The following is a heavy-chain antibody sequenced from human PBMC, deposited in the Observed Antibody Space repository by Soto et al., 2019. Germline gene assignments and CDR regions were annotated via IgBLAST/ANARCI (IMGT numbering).Heavy chain of an antibody. J-gene: IGHJ1*01. D-gene: IGHD5-18*01. CDR1: GGSFSGYY. CDR2: INHSGST. V-gene: IGHV4-34*01. CDR3: ARETWYSYEEYFQH. Sequence: QVQLQQWGAGLLKPSETLSLTCAVYGGSFSGYYWSWIRQPPGKGLEWIGEINHSGSTNYNPSLKSRVTISVDTSKNQFSLKLSSVTAADTAVYYCARETWYSYEEYFQHWGQGTLVTVSS.